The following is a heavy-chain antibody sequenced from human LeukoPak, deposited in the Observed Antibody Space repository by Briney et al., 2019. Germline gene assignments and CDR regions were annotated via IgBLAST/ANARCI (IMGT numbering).Heavy chain of an antibody. D-gene: IGHD1-26*01. Sequence: ASVKVSCKASGYTFTGYYMHWVRQAPGQGLEWMGWINPNSGGTNYAQKLQGRVTMTTDTSTSTAYMELRSLRSDDTAVYYCARVTEPRYYFDYWGQGTLVTVSS. CDR2: INPNSGGT. J-gene: IGHJ4*02. CDR3: ARVTEPRYYFDY. V-gene: IGHV1-2*02. CDR1: GYTFTGYY.